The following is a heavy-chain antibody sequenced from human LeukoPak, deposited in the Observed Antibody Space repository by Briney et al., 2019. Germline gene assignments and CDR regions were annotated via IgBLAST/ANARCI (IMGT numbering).Heavy chain of an antibody. Sequence: GGSLRLSCVGSGFIFRNDWMHWVRQAPGKGLVWVSRLYSEGGRTYYANSVKGRFTISRDNAKNTLFLQMNSLTVEDTAVYYCSRGLGQPVDSWGQGTLVTVSS. CDR3: SRGLGQPVDS. CDR1: GFIFRNDW. V-gene: IGHV3-74*01. D-gene: IGHD6-6*01. CDR2: LYSEGGRT. J-gene: IGHJ4*02.